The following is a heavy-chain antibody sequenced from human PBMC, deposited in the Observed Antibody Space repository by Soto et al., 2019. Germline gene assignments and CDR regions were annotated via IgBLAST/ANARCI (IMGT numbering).Heavy chain of an antibody. J-gene: IGHJ5*02. CDR1: GYTFTSYG. CDR2: ISAYNGNT. CDR3: ARDPYGSGSYSHSQLRFGP. Sequence: QVQLVQSGAEVKKPGASVKVSCKASGYTFTSYGISWVRQAPGQGLEWMGWISAYNGNTNYAQKLQGRVTMTTDTSTSTAYMELRSLRSDDTAVYYCARDPYGSGSYSHSQLRFGPRGQGTLVTVSS. D-gene: IGHD3-10*01. V-gene: IGHV1-18*01.